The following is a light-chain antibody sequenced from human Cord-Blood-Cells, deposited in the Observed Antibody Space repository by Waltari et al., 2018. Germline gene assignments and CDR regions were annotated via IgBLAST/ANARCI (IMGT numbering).Light chain of an antibody. Sequence: ELVLTQSPGTLSLSPGERATLSCRASQSVSSSYLAWYHQKPGQAPRLLSYGASSRATGIPDRFSGSGSGTDFTLTISRLEPEDFAVYYCQQYGSSPYTFGQGTKLEIK. V-gene: IGKV3-20*01. CDR2: GAS. J-gene: IGKJ2*01. CDR3: QQYGSSPYT. CDR1: QSVSSSY.